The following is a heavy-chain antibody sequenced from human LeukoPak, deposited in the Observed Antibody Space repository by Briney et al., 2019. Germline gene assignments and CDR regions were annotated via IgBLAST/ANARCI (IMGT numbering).Heavy chain of an antibody. CDR2: LNPSGGST. CDR3: ARGSSSGAYYFDY. CDR1: GYTFSNFY. J-gene: IGHJ4*02. D-gene: IGHD3-22*01. V-gene: IGHV1-46*01. Sequence: ASVKVSCKASGYTFSNFYMNWVRQAPGQGLEWMGILNPSGGSTRYAQKFQGRATMTRDTSTSTVYMEPSSLRSEDTAVYYCARGSSSGAYYFDYWGQGALVTVSS.